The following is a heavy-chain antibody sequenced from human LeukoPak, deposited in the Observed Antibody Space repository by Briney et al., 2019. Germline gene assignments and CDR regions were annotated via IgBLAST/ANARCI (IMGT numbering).Heavy chain of an antibody. Sequence: GGSLRLSCAASGFSFSRYGMMWVRQAPGKGLEWLSYIRSSDSTTYYADSVKGRFTISRDNAKNSLYLQMDSLRVEDTAVYYCAKRADSSAHSFDYWGQGTLVTVSS. V-gene: IGHV3-48*04. CDR3: AKRADSSAHSFDY. D-gene: IGHD3-22*01. CDR1: GFSFSRYG. CDR2: IRSSDSTT. J-gene: IGHJ4*02.